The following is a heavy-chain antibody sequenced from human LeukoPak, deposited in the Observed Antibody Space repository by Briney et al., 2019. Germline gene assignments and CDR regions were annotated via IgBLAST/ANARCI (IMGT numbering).Heavy chain of an antibody. J-gene: IGHJ4*02. CDR2: IYYSGST. V-gene: IGHV4-39*01. D-gene: IGHD3-22*01. Sequence: SETLSLTCTVSGGSISSSSYYWGWIRQPPGKGLEWIGSIYYSGSTYYNPSLKSRVTISVDTSKNQFSLKLSSVTAADTAVYYCARGGSDYYDSSGYIDYWGQGTLVTVSS. CDR1: GGSISSSSYY. CDR3: ARGGSDYYDSSGYIDY.